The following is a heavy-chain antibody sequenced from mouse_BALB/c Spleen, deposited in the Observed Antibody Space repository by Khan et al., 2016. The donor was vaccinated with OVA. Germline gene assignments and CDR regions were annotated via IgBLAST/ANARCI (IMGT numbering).Heavy chain of an antibody. V-gene: IGHV5-12-2*01. CDR2: ISNGGGST. D-gene: IGHD2-1*01. CDR1: GFTFSSYT. J-gene: IGHJ1*01. Sequence: VELVESGGGLVQPGGSLKLSCAASGFTFSSYTMSWVRQTPEKRLEWVAYISNGGGSTYYPDTVKGRFTISRDNAKNTLYLQMSSLKSEDTAMYYCARHGNYWYFDVWGAGTTVTVSS. CDR3: ARHGNYWYFDV.